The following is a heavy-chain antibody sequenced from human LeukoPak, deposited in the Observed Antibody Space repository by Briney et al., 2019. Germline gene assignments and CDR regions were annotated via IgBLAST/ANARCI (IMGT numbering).Heavy chain of an antibody. J-gene: IGHJ4*02. CDR3: ARLVSERWLQLRLGVYYFDY. D-gene: IGHD5-24*01. Sequence: SQTLSLTCTVSGGSISSGGYYWSWIRQPPGKGLEWIGYIYHSGSTYYNPSLKSRVTISVDRSKNQFSLKLSSVTAADTAEYYCARLVSERWLQLRLGVYYFDYWGQGTLVTVSS. V-gene: IGHV4-30-2*01. CDR1: GGSISSGGYY. CDR2: IYHSGST.